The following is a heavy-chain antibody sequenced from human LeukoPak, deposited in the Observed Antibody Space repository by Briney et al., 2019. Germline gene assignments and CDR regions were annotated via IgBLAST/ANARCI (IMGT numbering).Heavy chain of an antibody. J-gene: IGHJ4*02. Sequence: GASVKVSCKASGGTFSSYAISWVRQAPGQGLEWMGRIIPILGIANYAQKFQGRVTITADKSTSTAYMELSSLRSEDTAVYYCARDVQGSGSYYFFDYWGQGTLATVSS. CDR3: ARDVQGSGSYYFFDY. CDR1: GGTFSSYA. V-gene: IGHV1-69*04. CDR2: IIPILGIA. D-gene: IGHD3-10*01.